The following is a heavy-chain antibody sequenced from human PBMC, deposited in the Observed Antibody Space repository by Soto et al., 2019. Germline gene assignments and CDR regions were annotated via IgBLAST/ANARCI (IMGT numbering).Heavy chain of an antibody. Sequence: SGPTLVNPTQPLTLTCTFSGFSLSTSGMCVSWIRQPPGKALEWLARIDWDDDKYYSTSLKTRLTISKDTSKNQVVLTMTNMDPVDTATYYCARTYYYDSSGPFDYWGQGTLVTVSS. J-gene: IGHJ4*02. D-gene: IGHD3-22*01. CDR1: GFSLSTSGMC. CDR3: ARTYYYDSSGPFDY. V-gene: IGHV2-70*11. CDR2: IDWDDDK.